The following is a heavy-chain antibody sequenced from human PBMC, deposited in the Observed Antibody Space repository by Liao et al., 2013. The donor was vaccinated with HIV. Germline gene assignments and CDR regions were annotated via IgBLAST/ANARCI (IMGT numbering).Heavy chain of an antibody. D-gene: IGHD4-17*01. V-gene: IGHV4-30-4*08. J-gene: IGHJ3*02. Sequence: QVQLQESGPRLVKPSQTLSLTCTVSGGSISSGDYYWSWIRQPPGKGLEWIGYIYYSGSTYYNPSLKSRITMSIDTSKNEFSLQLTSLTAADTAVYYCAREGVTTVTVFDIWGQGTMVTVSS. CDR2: IYYSGST. CDR3: AREGVTTVTVFDI. CDR1: GGSISSGDYY.